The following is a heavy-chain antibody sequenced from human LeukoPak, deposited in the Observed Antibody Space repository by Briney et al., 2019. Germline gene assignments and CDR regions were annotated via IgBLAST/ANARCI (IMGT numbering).Heavy chain of an antibody. V-gene: IGHV3-23*01. Sequence: GGSLRLSCAASGFTFITYAMSWVRRAPGKGLEWVSAISASGGSTYHADPVKGRFTISRDNSKNTVFLQMNSLRAEDTAVYYCARWLVRRLDAFDIWGQGTMVTVSS. CDR1: GFTFITYA. CDR3: ARWLVRRLDAFDI. D-gene: IGHD6-19*01. CDR2: ISASGGST. J-gene: IGHJ3*02.